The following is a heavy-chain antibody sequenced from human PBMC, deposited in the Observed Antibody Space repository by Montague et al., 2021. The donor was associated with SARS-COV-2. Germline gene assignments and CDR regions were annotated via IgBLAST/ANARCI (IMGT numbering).Heavy chain of an antibody. Sequence: SLRLSCAASGFTFSSYWMRWVRQAPGKGLEWVASIKEDGSEKDYVESVKGRFTISRDNAKNSLHLQMNSLRADDTAVYYCARDFAHYTGYVAGYFDYWGQGTLVTVSS. V-gene: IGHV3-7*05. CDR1: GFTFSSYW. CDR2: IKEDGSEK. CDR3: ARDFAHYTGYVAGYFDY. J-gene: IGHJ4*02. D-gene: IGHD5-12*01.